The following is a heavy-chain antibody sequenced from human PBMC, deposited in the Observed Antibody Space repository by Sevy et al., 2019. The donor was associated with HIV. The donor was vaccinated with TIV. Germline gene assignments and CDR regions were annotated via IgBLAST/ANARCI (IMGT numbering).Heavy chain of an antibody. CDR1: GFSVSTHA. D-gene: IGHD6-19*01. V-gene: IGHV3-30-3*01. J-gene: IGHJ4*02. CDR3: TRDAGYSTGWYPSDY. Sequence: GGSLRLSCAASGFSVSTHAMHWVRQAPGKGPEWVALISYDGSSKYYADSVKGRLTISRDNSKNTLYLQMSSLRPDDTAVYYCTRDAGYSTGWYPSDYWGQGTLVTVSS. CDR2: ISYDGSSK.